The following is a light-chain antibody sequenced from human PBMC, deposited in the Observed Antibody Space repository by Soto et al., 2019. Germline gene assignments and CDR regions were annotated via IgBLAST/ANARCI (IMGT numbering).Light chain of an antibody. Sequence: QSVLTQPPSASGTPGQRVTISCSGSISNLGSNFIYWYQQLPGAAPKLLISRNNERPSGVPDRFSGSKSGTSASLGISGLRSEDEADYHCAAWDDSLSGVVFGGGTKLTVL. J-gene: IGLJ3*02. CDR3: AAWDDSLSGVV. V-gene: IGLV1-47*01. CDR1: ISNLGSNF. CDR2: RNN.